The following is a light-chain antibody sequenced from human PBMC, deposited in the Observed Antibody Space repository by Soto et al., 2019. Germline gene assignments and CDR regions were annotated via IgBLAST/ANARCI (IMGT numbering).Light chain of an antibody. CDR2: AAS. CDR3: QQSYRSLT. V-gene: IGKV1-39*01. CDR1: QSISSY. Sequence: DIQMTQSPSSLSASVGDRVTITCRASQSISSYLNWYQQKPGKARKLLIYAASSLQSGVPSRFSGSGSGTDFTLTISSLQPEDFATYYCQQSYRSLTFGGGTKVEIK. J-gene: IGKJ4*01.